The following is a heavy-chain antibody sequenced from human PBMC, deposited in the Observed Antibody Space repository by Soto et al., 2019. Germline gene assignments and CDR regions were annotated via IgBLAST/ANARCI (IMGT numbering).Heavy chain of an antibody. J-gene: IGHJ4*02. CDR1: GFTFNNYA. CDR3: ATKEGVLRFLEWLSYFDY. Sequence: GGSLRLSCAASGFTFNNYAMNWVRQAPGKGLEWVATISNTGGSTYYADSVKGRFTISRDNSKNTLYLQMNSLRAEDTAVYYCATKEGVLRFLEWLSYFDYWGQGTLVTVSS. D-gene: IGHD3-3*01. V-gene: IGHV3-23*01. CDR2: ISNTGGST.